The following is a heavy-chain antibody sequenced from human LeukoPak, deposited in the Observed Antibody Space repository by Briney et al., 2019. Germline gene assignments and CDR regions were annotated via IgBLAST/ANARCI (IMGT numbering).Heavy chain of an antibody. CDR3: ARVLRYCSGGNCYSGGLGYMDV. V-gene: IGHV3-21*04. D-gene: IGHD2-15*01. CDR1: GFTFSSYW. Sequence: GGSLRLSCAASGFTFSSYWMHWVRQAPGKGLEWVSSISTSSSFIYYADSVKGRFTISRDNARSSLYLQMNSLRAEDTGVYYCARVLRYCSGGNCYSGGLGYMDVWGKGTTVTISS. CDR2: ISTSSSFI. J-gene: IGHJ6*03.